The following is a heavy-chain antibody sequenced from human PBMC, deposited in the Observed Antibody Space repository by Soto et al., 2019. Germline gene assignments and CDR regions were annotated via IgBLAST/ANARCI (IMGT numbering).Heavy chain of an antibody. Sequence: EESLRLSCAASRFTFSDYYMSWIRHAPGKGLEWISYISTRGSYTNYADSVKGRFTISRDNAKNSLYLQMNSLRAEDTAVYYCARDLCGNNCYSCYYYYAMDVWGQGALVTVSS. CDR1: RFTFSDYY. CDR2: ISTRGSYT. V-gene: IGHV3-11*06. D-gene: IGHD2-21*02. CDR3: ARDLCGNNCYSCYYYYAMDV. J-gene: IGHJ6*02.